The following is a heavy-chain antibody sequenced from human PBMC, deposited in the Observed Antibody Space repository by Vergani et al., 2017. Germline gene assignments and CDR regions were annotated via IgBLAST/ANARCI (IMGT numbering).Heavy chain of an antibody. D-gene: IGHD2-2*01. CDR2: VNSDGDVT. V-gene: IGHV3-74*01. Sequence: EVQLVDSGGDLVQPGGSLRLSCAASGFTFRAYWMHWVRQTPGKGLVWVAHVNSDGDVTAYAASVKGRFTISRDNSMNTVFLEMKSLKVEDTAVYYCARVGTSSNRDYFDYWGQGTLVTVSS. J-gene: IGHJ4*02. CDR3: ARVGTSSNRDYFDY. CDR1: GFTFRAYW.